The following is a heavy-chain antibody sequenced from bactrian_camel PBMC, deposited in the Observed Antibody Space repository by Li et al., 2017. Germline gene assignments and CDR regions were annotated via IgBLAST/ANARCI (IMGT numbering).Heavy chain of an antibody. CDR3: AKETYGLPSD. V-gene: IGHV3S1*01. D-gene: IGHD5*01. J-gene: IGHJ4*01. CDR1: GFIFSSYS. CDR2: INSRGGSA. Sequence: HVQLVESGGGLVQPGSSLRLSCAASGFIFSSYSMYWVRQAPGKGLEWVSAINSRGGSAYYADSVKGRFTISRDSAKNTLYLQLNSLKTEDTAMYYCAKETYGLPSDWGQGTQVTVS.